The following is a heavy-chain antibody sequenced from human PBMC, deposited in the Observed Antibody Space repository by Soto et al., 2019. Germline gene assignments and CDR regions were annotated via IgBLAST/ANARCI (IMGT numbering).Heavy chain of an antibody. J-gene: IGHJ4*02. D-gene: IGHD2-21*02. CDR1: QFTFGSYW. CDR2: INEDGTKK. V-gene: IGHV3-7*03. CDR3: AGDGDICSGGDCYRHFDS. Sequence: GGSLRLSCAASQFTFGSYWMNWVRQPPGKGLEWVANINEDGTKKYYVDSVEDRFTVSRDNSKNSLYLQMNTLRAEDTAVYYCAGDGDICSGGDCYRHFDSWGQGTLVTVSS.